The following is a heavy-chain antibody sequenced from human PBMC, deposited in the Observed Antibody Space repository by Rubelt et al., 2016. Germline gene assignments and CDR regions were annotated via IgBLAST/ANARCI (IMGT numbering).Heavy chain of an antibody. Sequence: GGGVFQPGRSLRLSCAASGFTFSSYGMHWVRQAPGKGLEWVAVISIDGSNEYYADSVKGRFTISRDNSKNTLFLQMNSLRVEDTAMYYCARVRSGYYMDVWGKGTTVTVSS. CDR2: ISIDGSNE. J-gene: IGHJ6*03. CDR1: GFTFSSYG. CDR3: ARVRSGYYMDV. D-gene: IGHD3-10*01. V-gene: IGHV3-30*03.